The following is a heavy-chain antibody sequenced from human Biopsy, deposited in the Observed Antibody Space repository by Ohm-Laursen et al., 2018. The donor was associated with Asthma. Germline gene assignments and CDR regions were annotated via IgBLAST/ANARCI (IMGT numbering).Heavy chain of an antibody. D-gene: IGHD3-3*02. CDR1: GFTFGDYC. Sequence: SLRLSCAASGFTFGDYCMSWARQVPGKGLEWVANIKHDGGEKNHVDSLKGRFTISRDNAKNSLYLQMNSLRAEDAAVYYCARTFHFWSPYHAEHYQLWGQGTLVTVPS. CDR3: ARTFHFWSPYHAEHYQL. J-gene: IGHJ1*01. V-gene: IGHV3-7*01. CDR2: IKHDGGEK.